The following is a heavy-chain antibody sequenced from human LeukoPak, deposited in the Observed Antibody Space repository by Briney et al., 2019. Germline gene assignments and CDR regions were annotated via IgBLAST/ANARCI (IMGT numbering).Heavy chain of an antibody. CDR2: ISSSSSYI. V-gene: IGHV3-21*01. D-gene: IGHD2-15*01. CDR3: TRGGKSGYFPDY. J-gene: IGHJ4*02. Sequence: PGGSLRLSCAASGFTFSSYNMNWVRQAPGKGLEWVSSISSSSSYIYYADSVKGRFTIPRDKAKNSLYLQMNSLRAEDTAVYYCTRGGKSGYFPDYWGQGTLVTVSS. CDR1: GFTFSSYN.